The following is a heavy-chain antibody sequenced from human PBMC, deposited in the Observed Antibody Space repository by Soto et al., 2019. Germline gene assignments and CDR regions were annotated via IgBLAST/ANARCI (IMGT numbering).Heavy chain of an antibody. D-gene: IGHD4-4*01. J-gene: IGHJ6*01. V-gene: IGHV4-34*01. CDR2: INHSGST. CDR1: VGSFSGYY. CDR3: ARELRMTTIYYYYGMEV. Sequence: KPWETLSLTCAFYVGSFSGYYWSWIRQPPGRWLEWIGEINHSGSTNYNPSLKSRVTISVDTSKNQFSLKLSSVTAADTAVYYCARELRMTTIYYYYGMEVWGQGTTVIVS.